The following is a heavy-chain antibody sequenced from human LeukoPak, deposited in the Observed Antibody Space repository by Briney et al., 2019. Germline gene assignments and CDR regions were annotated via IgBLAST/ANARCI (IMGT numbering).Heavy chain of an antibody. CDR2: IYSSGST. Sequence: SETLSLTCTVSGGSISSSSYYWGWIRQPPGRGLEWIGTIYSSGSTYYNPSLKSRVTISVDTSKNQFSLKLSSVTAADTAVYYCARAVRYCSSTSCYNFDYWGQGTLVTVSS. V-gene: IGHV4-39*07. D-gene: IGHD2-2*02. CDR1: GGSISSSSYY. J-gene: IGHJ4*02. CDR3: ARAVRYCSSTSCYNFDY.